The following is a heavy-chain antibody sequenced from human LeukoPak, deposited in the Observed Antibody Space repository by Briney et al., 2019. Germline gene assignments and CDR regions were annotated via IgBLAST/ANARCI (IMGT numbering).Heavy chain of an antibody. CDR2: IYTSGST. V-gene: IGHV4-61*02. CDR3: ARDLSQGGYSYGYNWFDP. Sequence: PSETLSLTCTVSGGSISSGSYYWSWIRQPAGKGLEWIGRIYTSGSTNYNPSLKSRVTMSVDTSKNQFSLKLSSVTAADTAVYYCARDLSQGGYSYGYNWFDPWGQGTLVTVSS. CDR1: GGSISSGSYY. D-gene: IGHD5-18*01. J-gene: IGHJ5*02.